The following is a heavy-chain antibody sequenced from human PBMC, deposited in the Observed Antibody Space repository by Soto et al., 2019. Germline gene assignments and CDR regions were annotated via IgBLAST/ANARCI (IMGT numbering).Heavy chain of an antibody. Sequence: GASVKVSCKASGGTFSSYAISWVRQAPGQGLEWMGGIIPIFGTANYAQKFQGRVTITADESTSTAYMELSSLRSEDTAVYYCAREGKPLPATLNWFDPWGQGTLVTVSS. CDR3: AREGKPLPATLNWFDP. D-gene: IGHD2-2*01. J-gene: IGHJ5*02. CDR1: GGTFSSYA. CDR2: IIPIFGTA. V-gene: IGHV1-69*13.